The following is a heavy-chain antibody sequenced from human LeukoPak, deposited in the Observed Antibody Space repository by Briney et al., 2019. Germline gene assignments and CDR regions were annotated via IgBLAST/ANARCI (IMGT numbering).Heavy chain of an antibody. Sequence: GGSLRLSCAASGFTFSDYYMSWIRQAPGKGLEWVSYISSSGSTIYYADSVKGRFTISRDNAKNSLYLQMNSLRPEDTAVYYCARDGVVEMATIDYWGQGTLVTVSS. V-gene: IGHV3-11*01. CDR3: ARDGVVEMATIDY. CDR1: GFTFSDYY. J-gene: IGHJ4*02. D-gene: IGHD5-24*01. CDR2: ISSSGSTI.